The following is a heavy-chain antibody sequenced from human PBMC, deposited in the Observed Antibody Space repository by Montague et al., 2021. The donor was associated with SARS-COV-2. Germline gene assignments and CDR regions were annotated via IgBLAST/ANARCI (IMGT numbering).Heavy chain of an antibody. CDR1: GFTFSSYW. CDR3: ARDRIKYGPYNWFDP. CDR2: IKQDGSEK. V-gene: IGHV3-7*03. J-gene: IGHJ5*02. D-gene: IGHD4-17*01. Sequence: SLRLSCAASGFTFSSYWMSWVRQAPGKGLEWVAYIKQDGSEKYYVDSAKGGFTISRDNAKNSLYLQMNSLRAEDTAVYYCARDRIKYGPYNWFDPWGQGTRVTVSS.